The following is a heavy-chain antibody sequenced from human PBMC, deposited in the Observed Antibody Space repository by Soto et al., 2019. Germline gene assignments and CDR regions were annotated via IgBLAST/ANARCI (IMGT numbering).Heavy chain of an antibody. Sequence: GGSLRLSCTASGFTFSSYWMHWVRQAPGKGLVWVSRIDSDGSPTNYADFVKGRFTISRDNAKNTLYLQMNSLRAEDTAVYYCAREVDRALVGSPHYFDYWGQGTLVTVSS. CDR2: IDSDGSPT. CDR1: GFTFSSYW. D-gene: IGHD5-18*01. V-gene: IGHV3-74*01. J-gene: IGHJ4*01. CDR3: AREVDRALVGSPHYFDY.